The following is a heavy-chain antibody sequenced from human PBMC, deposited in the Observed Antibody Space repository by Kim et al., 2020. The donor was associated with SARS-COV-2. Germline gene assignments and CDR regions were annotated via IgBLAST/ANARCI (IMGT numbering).Heavy chain of an antibody. V-gene: IGHV3-23*01. Sequence: GGSLRLSCAASGFTFSSYAMSWVRQAPGKGLEWVSAISGSGGSTYYADSVKGRFTISRDNSKNTLYLQMNSLRAEDTAVYYCAKGDSYGVTRWYYYGMDVWGQGTTVTVSS. J-gene: IGHJ6*02. CDR3: AKGDSYGVTRWYYYGMDV. CDR2: ISGSGGST. CDR1: GFTFSSYA. D-gene: IGHD5-18*01.